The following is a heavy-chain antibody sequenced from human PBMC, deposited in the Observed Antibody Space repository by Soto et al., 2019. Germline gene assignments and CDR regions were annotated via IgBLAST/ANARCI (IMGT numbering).Heavy chain of an antibody. Sequence: ASVKVSCKASGYTFTTYYMYWVRQAPGQGLEWMGIINPSGGTNVAQAFQDRVTMTADTSITTAYMDLARLRPDDTAIFYCARGAQGFFPVSGIYFYFDHWGQGTPVTVSS. CDR1: GYTFTTYY. V-gene: IGHV1-2*02. CDR2: INPSGGT. J-gene: IGHJ4*02. D-gene: IGHD3-22*01. CDR3: ARGAQGFFPVSGIYFYFDH.